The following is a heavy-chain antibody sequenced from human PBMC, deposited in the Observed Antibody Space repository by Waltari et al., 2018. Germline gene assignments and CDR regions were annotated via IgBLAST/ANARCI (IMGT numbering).Heavy chain of an antibody. D-gene: IGHD1-26*01. V-gene: IGHV3-74*01. CDR1: GFTFSSYW. Sequence: EVQLVESGGGLVQPGGSLRLSCAASGFTFSSYWMHWVRQAPGKGLVLVSRSNSDGSSTSDADSVKGRFTISRDNAKNTLYLQMNSLRAEDTAVYYCARDRSGSFRLLNWGQGTLVTVSS. CDR3: ARDRSGSFRLLN. CDR2: SNSDGSST. J-gene: IGHJ4*02.